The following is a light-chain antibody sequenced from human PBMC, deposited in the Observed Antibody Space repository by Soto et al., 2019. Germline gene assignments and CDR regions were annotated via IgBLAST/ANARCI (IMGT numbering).Light chain of an antibody. CDR3: QSYDSSLSALYV. V-gene: IGLV1-40*01. J-gene: IGLJ1*01. CDR2: GNS. Sequence: QPVLTQPPSVSGAPGQRVTISCTGSRSNIGAGYDVHWYQQLPGTAPKLLIYGNSNRPSGVPDRFSGSKSGTSASLAITGLQAEDEADYYCQSYDSSLSALYVFGTGTKVTVL. CDR1: RSNIGAGYD.